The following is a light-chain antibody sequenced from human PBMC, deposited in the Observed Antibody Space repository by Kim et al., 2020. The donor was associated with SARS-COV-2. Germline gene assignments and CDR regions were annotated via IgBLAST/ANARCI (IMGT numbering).Light chain of an antibody. Sequence: GQSVTISCTGTSSDVGSYNYVSCYQQVPVKAPKLIIYDVDKGPSGVPDRFSGSKSGNTASLTTSGLQNEDEADYYCCSYAGANTFNFGGGTKVTVL. CDR2: DVD. CDR1: SSDVGSYNY. J-gene: IGLJ2*01. V-gene: IGLV2-11*01. CDR3: CSYAGANTFN.